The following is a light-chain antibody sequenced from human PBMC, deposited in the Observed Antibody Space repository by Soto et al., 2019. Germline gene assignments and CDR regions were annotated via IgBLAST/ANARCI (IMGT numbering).Light chain of an antibody. CDR3: QQRSNWPYT. CDR1: QSVSSF. J-gene: IGKJ2*01. CDR2: DAS. V-gene: IGKV3-11*01. Sequence: EIVLTQSPATLSLSPGERATLSCRASQSVSSFLAWYQQKPGQAPRLLIYDASNRATGIPARFSGSGSGTDFTLTINSLEPEDFVVYYCQQRSNWPYTFGQGTKLEIK.